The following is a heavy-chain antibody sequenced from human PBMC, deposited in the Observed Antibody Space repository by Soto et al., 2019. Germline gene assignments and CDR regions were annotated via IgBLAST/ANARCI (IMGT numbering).Heavy chain of an antibody. D-gene: IGHD2-21*01. Sequence: QVQLVQSGAEVKTHGASVKVSCKAYGYTFASYDINWVRQAPGQGLEWMGWMNPNSGNTGYAQKFQGRLTMTRDTALSIAHMELSSLRNEYTAVYYCARSDGYNFNWLDSWGQGTLVTVSA. CDR3: ARSDGYNFNWLDS. V-gene: IGHV1-8*01. J-gene: IGHJ5*01. CDR1: GYTFASYD. CDR2: MNPNSGNT.